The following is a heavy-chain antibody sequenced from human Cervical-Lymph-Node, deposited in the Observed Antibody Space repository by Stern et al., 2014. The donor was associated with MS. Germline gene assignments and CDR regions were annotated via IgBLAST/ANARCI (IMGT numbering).Heavy chain of an antibody. CDR3: TRGASGAAWYKHGVDV. CDR1: GDTSNTDA. V-gene: IGHV1-69*01. CDR2: INPVFGTP. D-gene: IGHD1-14*01. Sequence: QVQLVQSGAEVQKPGSSVTVSCKASGDTSNTDAIHWVRQAPGQGLEWIGGINPVFGTPVYAQRCKVRVAIAADESTATDYMELSSLRSDDTAVYYCTRGASGAAWYKHGVDVWGQGTTVTVSS. J-gene: IGHJ6*02.